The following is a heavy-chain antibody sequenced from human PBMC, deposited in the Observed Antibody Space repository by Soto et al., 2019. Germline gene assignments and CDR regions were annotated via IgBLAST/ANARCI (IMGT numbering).Heavy chain of an antibody. D-gene: IGHD2-15*01. J-gene: IGHJ4*02. V-gene: IGHV3-21*01. CDR1: GFTFSSKT. CDR2: ISGSSTFV. Sequence: PGESLKISCAASGFTFSSKTMTWVRQAPGKGLEWVSSISGSSTFVYYADSVKGRFTISRDNANNSLSLQMNSLRADDTAVYYCARDTCSGSSGYCRHWGQGTLVTVSS. CDR3: ARDTCSGSSGYCRH.